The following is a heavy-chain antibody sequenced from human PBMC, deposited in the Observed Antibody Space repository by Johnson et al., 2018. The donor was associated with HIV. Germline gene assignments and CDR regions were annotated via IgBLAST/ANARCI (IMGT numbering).Heavy chain of an antibody. CDR3: ARDLAPGGSGSYYNAFDI. J-gene: IGHJ3*02. CDR2: ISSSGSTI. Sequence: QVQLVESGGGLVQPGGSLRLSCAAPGLTFSDYYMTWIRQAPGKGLEWVSYISSSGSTIYYADSVKGRFTISRDNAKNSLYLQMNSLRAEDTALHYCARDLAPGGSGSYYNAFDIWGQGTMVTVSS. V-gene: IGHV3-11*01. CDR1: GLTFSDYY. D-gene: IGHD3-10*01.